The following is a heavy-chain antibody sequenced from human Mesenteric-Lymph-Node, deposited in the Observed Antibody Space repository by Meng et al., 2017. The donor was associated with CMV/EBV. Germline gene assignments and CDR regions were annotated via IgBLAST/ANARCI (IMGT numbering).Heavy chain of an antibody. D-gene: IGHD2-2*02. CDR3: ATNRLADRYCSSTSCYTAWDY. J-gene: IGHJ4*02. V-gene: IGHV3-21*01. CDR1: GVTFSSYS. CDR2: ISSSSSYI. Sequence: GGSLRLSCAASGVTFSSYSMNWVRQAPGKGLEWVSSISSSSSYISYADSVKGRFTISRDNAKNSLYLQMNSLRAEDTAVYYCATNRLADRYCSSTSCYTAWDYWGQGTLVTVSS.